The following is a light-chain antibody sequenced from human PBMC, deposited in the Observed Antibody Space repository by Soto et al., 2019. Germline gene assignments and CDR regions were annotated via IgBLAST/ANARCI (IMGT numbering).Light chain of an antibody. CDR2: DAS. J-gene: IGKJ4*01. Sequence: DIQMTQSPSSLSASVGDRVTITCQASQDISNYLNWYQQKPGKAPKLLIYDASNLETGVPSRFSGSGSGTDFTFTISSLQPADIATYYCQQYDNPPPLPFGGGTKVEIK. CDR3: QQYDNPPPLP. V-gene: IGKV1-33*01. CDR1: QDISNY.